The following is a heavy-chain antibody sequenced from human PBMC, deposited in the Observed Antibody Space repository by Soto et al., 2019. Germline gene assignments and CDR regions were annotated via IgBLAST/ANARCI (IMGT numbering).Heavy chain of an antibody. D-gene: IGHD3-16*01. CDR1: GFTFSGSA. CDR2: IRGKANSYAT. Sequence: EVQLVESGGGLVQPGGSLKLSCAASGFTFSGSAMHWVRQASGKGLEWVGRIRGKANSYATAYAASVKGRFTISRDDSKNTAYLQMNSLKTEDTAVYYCTRHTVGDFDYWGQGTLVTVSS. V-gene: IGHV3-73*01. J-gene: IGHJ4*02. CDR3: TRHTVGDFDY.